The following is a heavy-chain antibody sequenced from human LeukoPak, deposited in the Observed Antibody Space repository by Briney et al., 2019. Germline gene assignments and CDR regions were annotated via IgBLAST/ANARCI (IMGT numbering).Heavy chain of an antibody. V-gene: IGHV3-53*01. J-gene: IGHJ6*02. Sequence: PGGSLRLSCAASGFTVSSNYMSWVRQAPGKGLEWVSVIYSGGSTYYADSVKVRFTISRDNSKNTLYLQMNSLRAEDTAVYYCARDGPDNYGSMDVWGQGTTVTVSS. D-gene: IGHD4-17*01. CDR1: GFTVSSNY. CDR2: IYSGGST. CDR3: ARDGPDNYGSMDV.